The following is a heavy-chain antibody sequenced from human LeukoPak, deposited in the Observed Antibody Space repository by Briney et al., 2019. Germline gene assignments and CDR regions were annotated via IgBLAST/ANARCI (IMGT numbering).Heavy chain of an antibody. CDR3: ARDRRYYYGMDV. V-gene: IGHV3-66*01. CDR2: IYSGGST. CDR1: GFTVGSNY. J-gene: IGHJ6*02. Sequence: GGSLRLSCAASGFTVGSNYMSWVRQAPGKGLEWVSVIYSGGSTYYADSVKGRFTISRDNSKNTLYLQMNSLRAEDTAVYYCARDRRYYYGMDVWGQGTTVTVSS.